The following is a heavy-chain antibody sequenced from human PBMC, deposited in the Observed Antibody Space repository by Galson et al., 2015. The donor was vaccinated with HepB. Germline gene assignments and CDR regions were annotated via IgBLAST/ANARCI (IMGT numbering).Heavy chain of an antibody. CDR1: GFSLSTSGVG. V-gene: IGHV2-5*01. CDR2: IYRNDDT. Sequence: PALTKPTQTLTLPCTFSGFSLSTSGVGVGWIRQRPGMALEWFALIYRNDDTRYSPSLKTRLTITKNTSKNQVVLTMTNMDTVDTGTYYCVHSRKLGMNFDYWGQGTLVTVSS. D-gene: IGHD7-27*01. CDR3: VHSRKLGMNFDY. J-gene: IGHJ4*02.